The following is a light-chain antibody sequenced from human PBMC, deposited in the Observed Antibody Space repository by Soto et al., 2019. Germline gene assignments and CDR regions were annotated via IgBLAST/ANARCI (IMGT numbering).Light chain of an antibody. Sequence: DIQMTQSPSSLSASLGDRVTITCRASQGIGGYLAWFQQKPGNAPKLLIYAASTLQSGVPSRFSGSGSGTDCTHTVSSLQPEDVATYYCQKYNRAPLTLGGSTRVEIK. J-gene: IGKJ4*01. CDR1: QGIGGY. V-gene: IGKV1-27*01. CDR2: AAS. CDR3: QKYNRAPLT.